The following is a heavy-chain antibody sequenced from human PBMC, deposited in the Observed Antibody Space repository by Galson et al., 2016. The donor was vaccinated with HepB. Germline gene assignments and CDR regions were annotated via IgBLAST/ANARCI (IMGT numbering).Heavy chain of an antibody. V-gene: IGHV3-74*01. J-gene: IGHJ4*02. Sequence: SLRLSCAASGFPFSSHWMHWVRQAPGKGLVWVSRINSDGTNTAYTDSVRGRFTISRDNAKNIVYLQMNSLRVEDTAVYYCFPPYCSGYGCPLDYWGQGTLVTVSS. CDR1: GFPFSSHW. CDR2: INSDGTNT. D-gene: IGHD2-15*01. CDR3: FPPYCSGYGCPLDY.